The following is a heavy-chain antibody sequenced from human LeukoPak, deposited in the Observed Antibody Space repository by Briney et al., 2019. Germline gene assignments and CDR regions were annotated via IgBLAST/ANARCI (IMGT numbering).Heavy chain of an antibody. J-gene: IGHJ4*02. V-gene: IGHV4-59*08. CDR3: ARHLDIAASGTFDY. Sequence: PSETLSLTCTVSGGSISSHHWSWIRQPPGKGLEWIGYIYYSGSTDYKPSLKSRVTISVDTSKNQFSLKLTSVTAADTAVYYCARHLDIAASGTFDYWGQGTLVIVSS. D-gene: IGHD6-13*01. CDR1: GGSISSHH. CDR2: IYYSGST.